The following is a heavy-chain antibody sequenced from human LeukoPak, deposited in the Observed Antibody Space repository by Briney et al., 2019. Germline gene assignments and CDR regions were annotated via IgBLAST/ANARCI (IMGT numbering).Heavy chain of an antibody. V-gene: IGHV3-21*01. Sequence: PAGSLRLSCAASGFTFSSYSMNWVRQAPGKGLDGVSSISSSSSYIYYADSVKGRFTISRDNAKNSLYLQMTSLRAEDTAVYYCAREVSSTPNGDWFDPWGQGTLVTVSS. D-gene: IGHD6-13*01. J-gene: IGHJ5*02. CDR3: AREVSSTPNGDWFDP. CDR1: GFTFSSYS. CDR2: ISSSSSYI.